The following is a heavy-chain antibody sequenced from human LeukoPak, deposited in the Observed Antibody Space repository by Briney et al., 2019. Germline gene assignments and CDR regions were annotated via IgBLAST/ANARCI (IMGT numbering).Heavy chain of an antibody. CDR3: ARVHTISGFDY. CDR2: ISSSGSTI. Sequence: PGGSLRLSCAASGFTFSSYEMNWVRQASGKGLEWVSYISSSGSTIYYADSVKGRFTISRDNAKNSLYLQMNSLRAEDTAVYYCARVHTISGFDYWGQGTLVTVSS. J-gene: IGHJ4*02. V-gene: IGHV3-48*03. CDR1: GFTFSSYE. D-gene: IGHD3-9*01.